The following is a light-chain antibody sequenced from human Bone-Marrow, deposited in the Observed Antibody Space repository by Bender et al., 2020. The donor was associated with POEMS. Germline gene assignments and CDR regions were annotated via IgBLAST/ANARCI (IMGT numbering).Light chain of an antibody. Sequence: QSALTQPASVSGSPGQSITISCTGGSNDVGFYKYVSWYQQRPGGVPKLIIYDVVNRPSGVSDRFSGSKSGNTASLAISGLQAEDEANYFCCSYAGSRTYVFGSGTKVTVL. CDR2: DVV. V-gene: IGLV2-14*03. CDR1: SNDVGFYKY. J-gene: IGLJ1*01. CDR3: CSYAGSRTYV.